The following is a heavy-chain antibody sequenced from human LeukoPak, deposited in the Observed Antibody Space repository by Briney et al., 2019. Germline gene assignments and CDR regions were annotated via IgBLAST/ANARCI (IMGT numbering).Heavy chain of an antibody. CDR3: ARHSRSSCDAFEI. CDR2: IYYSGST. J-gene: IGHJ3*02. D-gene: IGHD6-13*01. Sequence: SETLSLTCTVSGGSISSSRYYWGWIRQPPGEGLEWIGSIYYSGSTYYNPSLRSRVTISVDTSKNQFSLKLSSVTAADTAVYYCARHSRSSCDAFEIWGQGTMVTVSS. CDR1: GGSISSSRYY. V-gene: IGHV4-39*01.